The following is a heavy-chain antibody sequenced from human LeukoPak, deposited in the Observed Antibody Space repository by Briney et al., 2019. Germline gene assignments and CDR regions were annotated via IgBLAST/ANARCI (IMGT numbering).Heavy chain of an antibody. CDR1: GGSFSGYY. J-gene: IGHJ4*02. Sequence: SETLSLTCAVYGGSFSGYYWSWIRQPPGKGLEWIGEINHSGSTNYNPSLKSRVIISADTSKNQFSLSLRSVTAADTAVYFCARQGTRLWGFLDYWGQGTLVAVSS. V-gene: IGHV4-34*01. CDR3: ARQGTRLWGFLDY. CDR2: INHSGST. D-gene: IGHD6-6*01.